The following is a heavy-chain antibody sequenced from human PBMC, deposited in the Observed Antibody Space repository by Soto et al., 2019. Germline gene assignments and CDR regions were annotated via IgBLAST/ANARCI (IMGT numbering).Heavy chain of an antibody. D-gene: IGHD3-22*01. CDR3: AKRPDSSGSYPPDY. J-gene: IGHJ4*02. CDR2: ISYDGSTK. CDR1: GFTFSNYG. Sequence: VGSLRLSCAASGFTFSNYGMHWVRQAPGKGLEWVALISYDGSTKFYVDSVKGRFTISRDNSKNSLYLQMNSLRTEDTAVYYCAKRPDSSGSYPPDYWGQGTQVTVSS. V-gene: IGHV3-30*18.